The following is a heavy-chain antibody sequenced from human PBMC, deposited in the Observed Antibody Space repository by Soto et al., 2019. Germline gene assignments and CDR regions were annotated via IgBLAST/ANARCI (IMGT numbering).Heavy chain of an antibody. J-gene: IGHJ4*02. D-gene: IGHD6-19*01. V-gene: IGHV4-31*03. CDR3: ARDTRKAQWLVGYLDY. CDR2: IYYSGST. Sequence: KSSETLSLTCTVSGGSISSGGYYWSWIRQHPGKGLEWIGYIYYSGSTYYNPSLKSRVTISVDTSKNQFSLKLSSVTAADTAVYYCARDTRKAQWLVGYLDYWGQGTLVTVSS. CDR1: GGSISSGGYY.